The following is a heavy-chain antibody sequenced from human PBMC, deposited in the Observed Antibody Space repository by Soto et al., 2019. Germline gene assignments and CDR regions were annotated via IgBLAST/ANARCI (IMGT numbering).Heavy chain of an antibody. D-gene: IGHD5-12*01. CDR1: GGTFSIYS. CDR3: ARSSGLVATIKYYCYGMDF. V-gene: IGHV1-69*13. Sequence: SVKVSCKASGGTFSIYSISWVRQAPGQGLEWMGGIIPIFGTANYAQKFQGRVTITADESTSTAYMELSSLRSEDTAVYYCARSSGLVATIKYYCYGMDFWGQGTTVTVSS. CDR2: IIPIFGTA. J-gene: IGHJ6*02.